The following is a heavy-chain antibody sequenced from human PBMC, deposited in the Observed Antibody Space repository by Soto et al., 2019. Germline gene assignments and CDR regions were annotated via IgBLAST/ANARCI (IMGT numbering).Heavy chain of an antibody. V-gene: IGHV1-18*01. D-gene: IGHD5-12*01. J-gene: IGHJ6*02. CDR3: ARDLGWLRLRYYYYGRDV. Sequence: ASVTVSCKASGYTFTSYGISWVRQAPGQGLEWMGWISAYNGNTNYAQKLQGRVTMTTDTSTSTAYMELRSLRSDDTAVYYCARDLGWLRLRYYYYGRDVCGQGTTGIVS. CDR1: GYTFTSYG. CDR2: ISAYNGNT.